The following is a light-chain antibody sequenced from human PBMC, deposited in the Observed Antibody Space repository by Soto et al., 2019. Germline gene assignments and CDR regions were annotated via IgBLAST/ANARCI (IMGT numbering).Light chain of an antibody. J-gene: IGLJ2*01. V-gene: IGLV1-51*02. CDR3: GTWDNSLSAL. CDR2: ENN. Sequence: QSVLTQPPSVSAAPGQMVIISCAGSSSNIGNNYVSWYQQLPGTAPKLLIYENNKRPSGIPDRFSGSKSGTSATLGITGLQTGDEADYYCGTWDNSLSALFGGGTKLTVL. CDR1: SSNIGNNY.